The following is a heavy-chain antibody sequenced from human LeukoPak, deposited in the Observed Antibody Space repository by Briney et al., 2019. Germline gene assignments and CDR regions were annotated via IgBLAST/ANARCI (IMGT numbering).Heavy chain of an antibody. CDR2: IKQDGSKK. J-gene: IGHJ4*02. Sequence: GGSLRLSCVASGFPFSSCWMTWVRQAPGKGLEWVANIKQDGSKKSYVDTVKGRFTISRDNAKNSLYLQMNSLRAEDTAIYYCTRVGYIDEGIDYWGQGTLVTVPS. V-gene: IGHV3-7*04. CDR1: GFPFSSCW. CDR3: TRVGYIDEGIDY. D-gene: IGHD5-24*01.